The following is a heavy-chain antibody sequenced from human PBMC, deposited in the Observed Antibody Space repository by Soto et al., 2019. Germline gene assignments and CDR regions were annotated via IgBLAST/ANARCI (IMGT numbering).Heavy chain of an antibody. D-gene: IGHD4-17*01. CDR1: GGTFSSYA. V-gene: IGHV1-69*13. J-gene: IGHJ4*02. CDR2: IIPIFGTA. CDR3: ASDYGDYSKPFDY. Sequence: SVKVSCKASGGTFSSYAISWVRQAPGQGLEWMGGIIPIFGTANYAQKFQGRVTITADESTSTAYMELSSLRSEDTAVYYCASDYGDYSKPFDYWGQGTLVTVSS.